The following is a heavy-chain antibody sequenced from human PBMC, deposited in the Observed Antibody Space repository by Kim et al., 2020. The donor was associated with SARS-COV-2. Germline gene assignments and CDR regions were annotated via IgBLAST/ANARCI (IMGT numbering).Heavy chain of an antibody. J-gene: IGHJ4*02. CDR3: ARIVITSTWAFDY. CDR2: ISPTGTPI. CDR1: GFTFSDYY. D-gene: IGHD6-13*01. Sequence: GGSLRLSCAASGFTFSDYYMTWIRQAPGKGLEWVSFISPTGTPINYADSVKGRFGVSRDSAKSSLYLQMNSLRAEDTAVYYCARIVITSTWAFDYWAQG. V-gene: IGHV3-11*01.